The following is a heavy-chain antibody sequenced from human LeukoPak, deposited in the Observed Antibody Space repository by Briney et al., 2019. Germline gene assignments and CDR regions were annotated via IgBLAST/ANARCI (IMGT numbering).Heavy chain of an antibody. J-gene: IGHJ3*02. Sequence: GGSLRLSCAASGFTFSSYGMHWVRQAPGKGLEWVAFIRYDGSNKYYADSVKGRFTISRDNSKNTLYLQMNGLRAEDTAVYYCAREKSDAFDIWGQGTMVTVSS. V-gene: IGHV3-30*02. CDR1: GFTFSSYG. CDR3: AREKSDAFDI. CDR2: IRYDGSNK.